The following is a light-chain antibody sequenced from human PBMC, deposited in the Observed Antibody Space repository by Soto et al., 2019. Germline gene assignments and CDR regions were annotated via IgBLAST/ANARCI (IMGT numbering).Light chain of an antibody. J-gene: IGKJ1*01. CDR2: KAS. V-gene: IGKV1-5*03. CDR1: QSISSW. CDR3: QQYNSYST. Sequence: DIQLTQSPSTLSASVGDRVTITCRAGQSISSWLAWYQQKPGKAPKLLIYKASSLESGVPSRFSGSGAGTEFTLTISSLQPDDFATYYRQQYNSYSTFGQGTKVDIK.